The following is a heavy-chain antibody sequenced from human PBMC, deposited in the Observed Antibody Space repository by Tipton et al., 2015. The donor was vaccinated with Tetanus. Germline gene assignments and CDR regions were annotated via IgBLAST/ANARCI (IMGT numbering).Heavy chain of an antibody. CDR1: GYRFTSYW. Sequence: QLVQSGAEVKKPGESLKISCKGSGYRFTSYWIGWVRLMPGKGLEWMGVIYPGDSDTRYSTSFQGQVAISADQSISTAYLQWSGLKASGTAMYYGAGSLGYCSSGSCLLDCWGQGTLVTVSS. CDR2: IYPGDSDT. D-gene: IGHD2-15*01. J-gene: IGHJ4*02. CDR3: AGSLGYCSSGSCLLDC. V-gene: IGHV5-51*01.